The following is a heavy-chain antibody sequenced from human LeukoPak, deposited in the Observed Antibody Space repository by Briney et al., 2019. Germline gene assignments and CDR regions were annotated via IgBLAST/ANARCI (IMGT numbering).Heavy chain of an antibody. CDR3: AKVSLIPPAAPPDDY. J-gene: IGHJ4*02. CDR1: GYTVSRNY. Sequence: GGSQRLFCAASGYTVSRNYMSWVPQAPGKGREGVSVIYCGGNTYYADYVKGRFTISRDNSNNTLYLQMNSLRAEDTDVYYCAKVSLIPPAAPPDDYWGQGTLVTVSS. CDR2: IYCGGNT. V-gene: IGHV3-53*01. D-gene: IGHD6-13*01.